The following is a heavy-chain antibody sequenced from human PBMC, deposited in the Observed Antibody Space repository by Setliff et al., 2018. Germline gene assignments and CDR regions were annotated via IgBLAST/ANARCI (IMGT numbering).Heavy chain of an antibody. CDR3: ARQRRIWNDLDYFDY. J-gene: IGHJ4*02. Sequence: SETLSLTCTVSGGSLNSENYYWTWLRQPAGKGLEWIGHIYSSGNINYNPSLVSRVTISIDTSKSQFSLRLSSVTAADTAVYYCARQRRIWNDLDYFDYWGQGTLVTVSS. CDR1: GGSLNSENYY. V-gene: IGHV4-61*09. D-gene: IGHD1-1*01. CDR2: IYSSGNI.